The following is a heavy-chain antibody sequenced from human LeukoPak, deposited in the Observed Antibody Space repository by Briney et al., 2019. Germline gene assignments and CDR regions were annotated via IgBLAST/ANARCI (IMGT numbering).Heavy chain of an antibody. CDR1: GGSISSGGYY. J-gene: IGHJ3*02. D-gene: IGHD3-22*01. Sequence: PSETLSLTCTVSGGSISSGGYYWSWIRQHPGKGLEWIGYIYYSGSTYYNPSLKSRVTISVDTSKNQFSLKLSSVTAADTAVYYCARDLSYYDSSGYLSAFDIWGQGTMVTVSS. CDR2: IYYSGST. CDR3: ARDLSYYDSSGYLSAFDI. V-gene: IGHV4-31*03.